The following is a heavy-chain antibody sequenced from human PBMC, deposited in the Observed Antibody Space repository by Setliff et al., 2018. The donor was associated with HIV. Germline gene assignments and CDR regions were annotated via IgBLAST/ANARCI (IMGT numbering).Heavy chain of an antibody. J-gene: IGHJ4*02. CDR1: GYTFISYG. CDR2: ISGYNGDT. CDR3: ARTLVGPTGGYYFDY. D-gene: IGHD1-26*01. V-gene: IGHV1-18*01. Sequence: ASVKVSCKASGYTFISYGYSWVRQAPGQGLQWMGWISGYNGDTNYAQELQGRVTMTTDTSTSTAYMALRSLRSDDTAVYYCARTLVGPTGGYYFDYWGQGTLVTVSS.